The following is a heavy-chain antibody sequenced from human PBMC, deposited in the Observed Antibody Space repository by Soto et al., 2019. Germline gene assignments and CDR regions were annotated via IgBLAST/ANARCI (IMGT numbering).Heavy chain of an antibody. J-gene: IGHJ3*02. D-gene: IGHD5-12*01. CDR1: GFTFSSYG. Sequence: LRLSCAASGFTFSSYGMHWVRQAPGKGLEWVAVISYDGSNKYYADSVKGRFTISRDNSKNTLYLQMNSLRAEDTAVYYCAKEYSGYDDAFDIWGQGTMVTFSS. CDR3: AKEYSGYDDAFDI. CDR2: ISYDGSNK. V-gene: IGHV3-30*18.